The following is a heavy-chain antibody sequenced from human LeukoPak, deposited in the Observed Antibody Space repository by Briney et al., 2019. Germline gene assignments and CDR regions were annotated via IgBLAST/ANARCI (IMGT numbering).Heavy chain of an antibody. CDR2: ISSSSTYI. V-gene: IGHV3-21*01. Sequence: GGSLRLPCAASGFTFSTYTMNWVRQVPGKGLEWVSSISSSSTYIYYAGSVQGRFTISRDNAKNSLYLQMNSLRAEDTAVYFCARAGGSYYYYFDYWGQGTLVTVSS. CDR1: GFTFSTYT. D-gene: IGHD1-26*01. J-gene: IGHJ4*02. CDR3: ARAGGSYYYYFDY.